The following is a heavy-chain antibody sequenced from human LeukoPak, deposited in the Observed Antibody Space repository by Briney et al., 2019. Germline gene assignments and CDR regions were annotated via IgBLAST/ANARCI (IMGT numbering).Heavy chain of an antibody. Sequence: GGSLRLSCAASGFTFSNYGMSWVRQAPGKGLEWVSAISGSGGSTYYADSVKGRFTISRDNSKNTLYLQMNSLKTEDTAVYYCTRDQTPYYWGQGTLVTVSS. CDR3: TRDQTPYY. V-gene: IGHV3-23*01. CDR1: GFTFSNYG. J-gene: IGHJ4*02. CDR2: ISGSGGST.